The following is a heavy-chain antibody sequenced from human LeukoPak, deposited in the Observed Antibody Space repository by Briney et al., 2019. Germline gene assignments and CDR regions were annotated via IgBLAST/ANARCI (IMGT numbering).Heavy chain of an antibody. D-gene: IGHD6-19*01. CDR1: GYTFTSYG. CDR3: ARDFPYSSGWQGFDY. Sequence: ASVTVSCTASGYTFTSYGISWVRQAPGQGLEWMGWISAYNGNTNYAQKLQGRVTMITDTSTSTAYMELRSLRSDDTAVYYCARDFPYSSGWQGFDYWGQGTLVTVSS. CDR2: ISAYNGNT. V-gene: IGHV1-18*01. J-gene: IGHJ4*02.